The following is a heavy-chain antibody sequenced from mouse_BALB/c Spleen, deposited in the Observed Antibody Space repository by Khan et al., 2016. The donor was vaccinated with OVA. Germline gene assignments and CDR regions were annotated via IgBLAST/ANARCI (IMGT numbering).Heavy chain of an antibody. V-gene: IGHV1S81*02. D-gene: IGHD2-1*01. CDR1: GYIFTSYY. CDR2: INPNNGDT. J-gene: IGHJ3*01. Sequence: QIQLVQSGAELMKPGASVRLSCKASGYIFTSYYMYWVKQRPGQGLEWIGEINPNNGDTNFNEKFKSKATLTVDKSSSTAYMQLSSLTSEDSAVYYCTRSGYGTFAYWGQGTLVTVSA. CDR3: TRSGYGTFAY.